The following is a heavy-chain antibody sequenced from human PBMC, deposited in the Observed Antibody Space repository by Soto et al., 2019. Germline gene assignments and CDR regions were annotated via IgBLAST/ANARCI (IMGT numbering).Heavy chain of an antibody. CDR3: ARQGAAVPTVPLIWFDP. CDR2: IYPDNSNT. V-gene: IGHV5-51*01. D-gene: IGHD6-13*01. J-gene: IGHJ5*02. CDR1: GYFFAGYW. Sequence: VHLVQSGTEVKKPGESLKISCKGSGYFFAGYWIAWVRQMPGKGLEWMGIIYPDNSNTKYSRSFQGQVTISADKSSSTAYLQWSSLKASDTAIYYCARQGAAVPTVPLIWFDPWGQGTLVTVSS.